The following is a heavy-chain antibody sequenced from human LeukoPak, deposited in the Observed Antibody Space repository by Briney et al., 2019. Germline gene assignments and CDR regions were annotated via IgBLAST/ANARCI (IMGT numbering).Heavy chain of an antibody. CDR1: GGSFSGYY. V-gene: IGHV4-34*01. CDR2: INHSRST. Sequence: SETLSLTCAVYGGSFSGYYWSWIRQPPGKGLEWIGEINHSRSTNYNPSLKSRVTISVDTSKNQFSLKLSSVTAADTAVYYCARGRGMDVWGQGTTVTVSS. CDR3: ARGRGMDV. J-gene: IGHJ6*02.